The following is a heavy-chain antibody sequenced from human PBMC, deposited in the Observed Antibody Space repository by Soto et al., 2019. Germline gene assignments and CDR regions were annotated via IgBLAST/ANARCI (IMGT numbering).Heavy chain of an antibody. V-gene: IGHV1-46*01. J-gene: IGHJ5*02. D-gene: IGHD3-3*01. CDR1: GYTFTSYY. CDR3: ASVMDFWSGQRWFDP. Sequence: GASVKVSCKASGYTFTSYYMHWVRQAPGQGLEWMGIINPSGGSTSYAQKFQGRVTMTRDTSTSTVYMELSSLRSEDTAVYYCASVMDFWSGQRWFDPWGQGTLVTVSS. CDR2: INPSGGST.